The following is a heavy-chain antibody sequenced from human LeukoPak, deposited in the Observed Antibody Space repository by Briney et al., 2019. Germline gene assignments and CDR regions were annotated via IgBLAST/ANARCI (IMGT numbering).Heavy chain of an antibody. D-gene: IGHD2-15*01. CDR1: GGSISSSNW. CDR3: ARVRGYCSGGSCYEFRYFDL. Sequence: SETLSLTCAVSGGSISSSNWWSWVRQPPGKGLEWIGEIFHTGNTNYNPSLKSRVTISVDTSKNQFSLKLSSVTAADTAVYYCARVRGYCSGGSCYEFRYFDLWGRGTLVTVSS. V-gene: IGHV4-4*02. CDR2: IFHTGNT. J-gene: IGHJ2*01.